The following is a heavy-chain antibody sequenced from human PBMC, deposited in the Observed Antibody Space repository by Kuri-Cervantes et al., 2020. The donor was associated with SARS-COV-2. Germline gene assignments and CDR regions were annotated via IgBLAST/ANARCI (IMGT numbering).Heavy chain of an antibody. Sequence: LSLTCASSGFTVSSNYISCVRQAPGKGLEWGSDIYSCGSTYYADSVKGRFTISRDNSKNTLYLQMNSLRAEDTAVYYCATAVPYCVGDCYPAVGGRDVWGQGPTVTVSS. D-gene: IGHD2-21*02. CDR2: IYSCGST. CDR1: GFTVSSNY. CDR3: ATAVPYCVGDCYPAVGGRDV. J-gene: IGHJ6*02. V-gene: IGHV3-66*03.